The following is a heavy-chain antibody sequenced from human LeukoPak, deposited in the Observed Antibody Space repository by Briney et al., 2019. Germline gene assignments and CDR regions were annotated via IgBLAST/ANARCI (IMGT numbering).Heavy chain of an antibody. V-gene: IGHV3-21*01. CDR1: GFTVSSDS. D-gene: IGHD1-26*01. CDR2: ISSSSSYI. J-gene: IGHJ4*02. Sequence: TGGSLRLSCTVSGFTVSSDSMSWVRQAPGKGLEWVSSISSSSSYIYYADSVKGRFTISRDNAKNSLYLQMNSLRAEDTAVYYCARDRSGSYFYWGQGTLVTVSS. CDR3: ARDRSGSYFY.